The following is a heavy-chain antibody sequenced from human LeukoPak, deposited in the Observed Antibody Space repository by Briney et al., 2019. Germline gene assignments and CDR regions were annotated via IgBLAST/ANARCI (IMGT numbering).Heavy chain of an antibody. CDR2: INHSGNT. CDR1: GGSFSGYY. Sequence: SETLSLTCAVYGGSFSGYYWSWTRQSPGKGLEWIGEINHSGNTNHNPSLKSRVTISVDTSKNQFSLKLSSVTAADTAMYYCARDLDGMDVWGQGTTVTVSS. V-gene: IGHV4-34*01. J-gene: IGHJ6*02. CDR3: ARDLDGMDV.